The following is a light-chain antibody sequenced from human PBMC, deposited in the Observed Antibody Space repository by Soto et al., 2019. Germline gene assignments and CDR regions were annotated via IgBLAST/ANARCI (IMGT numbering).Light chain of an antibody. Sequence: QALLTQPPCASGTPGQRLRISCSGSSSNIGSNTVNWYQQLPGTAPKLLIYSNNQRPSGVPDRFSGSKSGTSASLAISGLQSEDEADYYCAAWDDSLNGPGYVFGTGTKVTVL. V-gene: IGLV1-44*01. CDR2: SNN. CDR1: SSNIGSNT. J-gene: IGLJ1*01. CDR3: AAWDDSLNGPGYV.